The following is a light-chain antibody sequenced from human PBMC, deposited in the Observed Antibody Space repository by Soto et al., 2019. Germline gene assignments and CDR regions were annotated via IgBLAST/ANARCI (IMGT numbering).Light chain of an antibody. J-gene: IGLJ2*01. V-gene: IGLV2-8*01. CDR2: EVN. CDR3: SSYAGSNNLV. Sequence: QSALTQPPSASGSPGQSVTISCTGTSSDVGGYNYVSWYQQYPGKAPKLMIYEVNKRPSGVPDRSSGSKSGNTASLTVSGLQAEDEADYYCSSYAGSNNLVFGGGTKLTVL. CDR1: SSDVGGYNY.